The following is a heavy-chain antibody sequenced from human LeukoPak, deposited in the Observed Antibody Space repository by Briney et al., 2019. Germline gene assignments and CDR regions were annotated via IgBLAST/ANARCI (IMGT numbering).Heavy chain of an antibody. CDR1: GFVFGDFG. CDR2: IRSKTFGETT. Sequence: NPGLSLRLSCCASGFVFGDFGVSCFRQSPGKGLEWVGYIRSKTFGETTEYAASVTGRFSISRDDSISIAHLQMNNLKTEDTAVYHCSIVVPAARAERNWFDPWGQGTLVTVSS. J-gene: IGHJ5*02. V-gene: IGHV3-49*05. CDR3: SIVVPAARAERNWFDP. D-gene: IGHD2-2*01.